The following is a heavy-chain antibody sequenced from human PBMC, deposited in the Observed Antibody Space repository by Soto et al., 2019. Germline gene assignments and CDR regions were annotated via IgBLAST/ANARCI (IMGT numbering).Heavy chain of an antibody. J-gene: IGHJ4*02. CDR2: INAGNGNT. D-gene: IGHD6-19*01. Sequence: ASVKVSCKASGYTFTSYAMHWVRQAPGQRLEWMGWINAGNGNTKYSQKFQGRVTITRDTSASTAYMELSSLRSEDTAVYYCARGPEQWLVLERSIYFDYWGQGTLVTVSS. CDR3: ARGPEQWLVLERSIYFDY. CDR1: GYTFTSYA. V-gene: IGHV1-3*01.